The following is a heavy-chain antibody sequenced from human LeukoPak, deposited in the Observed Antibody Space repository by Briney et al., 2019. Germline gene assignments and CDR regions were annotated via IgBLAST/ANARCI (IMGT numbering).Heavy chain of an antibody. Sequence: GGSLRLSCAASGFTFSNYWMHWVRQTPGEGLVWVSRINSDGSSRNYADSVKGRFTISRDNAKNTLYLQMNSLRAEDTAVYYCASASSHRIAAGGDYWGQGTLVTVSS. J-gene: IGHJ4*02. V-gene: IGHV3-74*01. CDR1: GFTFSNYW. CDR2: INSDGSSR. D-gene: IGHD6-13*01. CDR3: ASASSHRIAAGGDY.